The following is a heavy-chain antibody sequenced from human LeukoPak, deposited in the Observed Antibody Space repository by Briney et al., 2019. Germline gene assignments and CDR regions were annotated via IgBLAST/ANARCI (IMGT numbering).Heavy chain of an antibody. Sequence: GASVKVSCKASGYTFTSYGISWVRQAPGQGLEWMGWISAYNGNTNYAQKLQGRVTMTTDTSTSTAYMELRSPRSDDTAVYYCARDLAAAGTRYFQHWGQGTLVTVSS. V-gene: IGHV1-18*01. J-gene: IGHJ1*01. CDR1: GYTFTSYG. D-gene: IGHD6-13*01. CDR2: ISAYNGNT. CDR3: ARDLAAAGTRYFQH.